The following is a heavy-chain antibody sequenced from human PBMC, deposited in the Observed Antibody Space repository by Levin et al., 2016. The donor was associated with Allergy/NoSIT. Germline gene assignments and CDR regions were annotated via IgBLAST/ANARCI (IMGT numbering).Heavy chain of an antibody. J-gene: IGHJ5*02. CDR2: ISHDGSYK. Sequence: GESLKISCSASGFTFSRFAMHWVRQAPGKGLEWVAFISHDGSYKDYGDSVKGRFTVSRDNSKNTLYLQMNSMRSDDTGVYFCARGGGWAYSWFEPWGQGTLVAVSS. D-gene: IGHD3-16*01. CDR1: GFTFSRFA. V-gene: IGHV3-30*04. CDR3: ARGGGWAYSWFEP.